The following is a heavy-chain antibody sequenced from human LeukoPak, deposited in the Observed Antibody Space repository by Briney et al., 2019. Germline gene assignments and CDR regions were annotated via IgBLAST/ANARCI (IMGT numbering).Heavy chain of an antibody. CDR1: GGSFSGYY. J-gene: IGHJ5*02. CDR2: INHSGST. V-gene: IGHV4-34*01. D-gene: IGHD2-2*01. CDR3: ARVIPYIVVVPAAMGWFDP. Sequence: SETLSLTCAVYGGSFSGYYWSWIRQPPGKGLEWIGEINHSGSTNYNPSLKSRVTISVDTSKNQFSLELSSVTAADTAVYYCARVIPYIVVVPAAMGWFDPWGQGTLVTVSS.